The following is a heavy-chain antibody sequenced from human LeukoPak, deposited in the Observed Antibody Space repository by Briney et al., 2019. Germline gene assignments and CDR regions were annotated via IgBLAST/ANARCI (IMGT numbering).Heavy chain of an antibody. D-gene: IGHD4-17*01. Sequence: GSLRLSCAASGFTVSSNYMSWVRQPPGKGLEWIGSIYYSGSTYYNPSLKSRVTISVDTSKNQFSLKLSSVTAADTAVYYCARHGYGDEYYFDYWGQGTLVTVSS. CDR3: ARHGYGDEYYFDY. V-gene: IGHV4-39*01. CDR1: GFTVSSNY. CDR2: IYYSGST. J-gene: IGHJ4*02.